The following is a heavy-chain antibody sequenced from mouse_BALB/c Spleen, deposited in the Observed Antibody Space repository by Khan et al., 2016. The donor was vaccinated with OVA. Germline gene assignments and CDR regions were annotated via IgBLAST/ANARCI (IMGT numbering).Heavy chain of an antibody. J-gene: IGHJ4*01. D-gene: IGHD1-1*01. V-gene: IGHV1S41*01. Sequence: DLVKPGASVKVSCKASGYTFTSYWINWIKQRPGQGLEWIGRIAPGSGSDYYNDMFKGKATLTIDTSSSTAYIQVRSLSSEDSAVYFSARSNYYGSGLYAMDYWGQGTSVTVSS. CDR3: ARSNYYGSGLYAMDY. CDR2: IAPGSGSD. CDR1: GYTFTSYW.